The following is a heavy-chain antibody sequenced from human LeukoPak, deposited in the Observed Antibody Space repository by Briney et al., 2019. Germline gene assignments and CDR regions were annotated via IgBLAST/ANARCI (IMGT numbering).Heavy chain of an antibody. Sequence: SGTLSLTCDVSGDSISTPHWWSWVRQPPGKGLEWIGEIFHSGRVNYIPSLQSRVTISLDKSKNQVSLEVNSVTAADTAVYYCATYDRGPFDYWGQGTLVTVSS. CDR1: GDSISTPHW. V-gene: IGHV4-4*02. J-gene: IGHJ4*02. CDR3: ATYDRGPFDY. CDR2: IFHSGRV. D-gene: IGHD5-12*01.